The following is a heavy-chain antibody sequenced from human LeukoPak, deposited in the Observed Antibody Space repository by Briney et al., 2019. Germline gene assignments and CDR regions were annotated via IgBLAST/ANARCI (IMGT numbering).Heavy chain of an antibody. V-gene: IGHV3-33*06. CDR3: AKVTGDYYDTSGAFDY. Sequence: GGSLRLSCAASGFIFSSYGMHWVRQAQGKGLEWVARIWHDGSNDDYADSVKGRFTISRDNSKNTLYLQMNSLRAEVTAIYYCAKVTGDYYDTSGAFDYWGQGTLVTVSS. CDR2: IWHDGSND. D-gene: IGHD3-22*01. J-gene: IGHJ4*02. CDR1: GFIFSSYG.